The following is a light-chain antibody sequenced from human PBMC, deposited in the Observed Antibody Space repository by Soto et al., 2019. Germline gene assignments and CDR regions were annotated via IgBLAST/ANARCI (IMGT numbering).Light chain of an antibody. CDR2: DVN. J-gene: IGLJ2*01. CDR3: TSWTTSTTMI. Sequence: QSVLTQPASVSGSPGQSITISCTGTSSDIGAYNFVSWYQQHPGKAPKLMLYDVNIRPSGVSNRFSGSKSGNTVSLTISGLQAEDEADYYCTSWTTSTTMIFGGGTQLTVL. CDR1: SSDIGAYNF. V-gene: IGLV2-14*03.